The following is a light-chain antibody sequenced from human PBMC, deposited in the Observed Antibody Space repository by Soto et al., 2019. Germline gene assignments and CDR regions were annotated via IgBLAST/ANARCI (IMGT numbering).Light chain of an antibody. CDR2: DVT. CDR1: SSDVGNNNY. Sequence: QCVLTQPASVSGSPGQSIPISCTGTSSDVGNNNYVSWYQHNPGRAPKVMICDVTNRPSGVSNRFSGSKSGNTASLTISGLQAEDEADYYCSSFTGSSYVFGTGTKVTVL. CDR3: SSFTGSSYV. J-gene: IGLJ1*01. V-gene: IGLV2-14*03.